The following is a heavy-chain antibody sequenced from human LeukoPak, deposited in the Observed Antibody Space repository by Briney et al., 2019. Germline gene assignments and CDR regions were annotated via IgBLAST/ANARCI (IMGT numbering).Heavy chain of an antibody. J-gene: IGHJ5*02. CDR3: AKGSTYYDILTPNWFDP. CDR1: GFTFSSYA. Sequence: GGSLRLSCAASGFTFSSYAMSWVRQAPGKGLEWVSAISGSGGSTYYADSVKGRFTISRGNSKNTLYLQMNSLRAEDTAVYYCAKGSTYYDILTPNWFDPWGQGTLVTVSS. D-gene: IGHD3-9*01. CDR2: ISGSGGST. V-gene: IGHV3-23*01.